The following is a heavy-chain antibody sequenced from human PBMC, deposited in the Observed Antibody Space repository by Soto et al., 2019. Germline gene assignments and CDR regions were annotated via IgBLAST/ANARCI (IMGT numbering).Heavy chain of an antibody. Sequence: QVQLVQSGAEVKKPGSSVKVSCKASGGTFGSYAISWVRQAPGQGLEWMGGIIPIPGTANYGQKFQGRVTIAADESTSTAYMELSSRRSEDTAVYYCARSQGSSTSLEIYYYYYYGMDVWGQGTTVTVSS. CDR1: GGTFGSYA. J-gene: IGHJ6*02. V-gene: IGHV1-69*01. D-gene: IGHD2-2*01. CDR2: IIPIPGTA. CDR3: ARSQGSSTSLEIYYYYYYGMDV.